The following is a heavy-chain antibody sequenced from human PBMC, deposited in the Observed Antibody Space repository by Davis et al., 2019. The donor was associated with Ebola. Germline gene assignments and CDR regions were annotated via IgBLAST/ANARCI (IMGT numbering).Heavy chain of an antibody. V-gene: IGHV3-23*01. CDR2: ISGSGGST. J-gene: IGHJ6*04. D-gene: IGHD2-2*02. CDR1: GFTFSSYA. CDR3: ARDPPYCSSTSCYTKMRLDV. Sequence: GGSLRLSCAASGFTFSSYAMSWVRQAPGKGLEWVSAISGSGGSTYYADSVKGRFTISRDNSKNTLYLQMNSLRAEDTAVYYCARDPPYCSSTSCYTKMRLDVWGKGTTVTVSS.